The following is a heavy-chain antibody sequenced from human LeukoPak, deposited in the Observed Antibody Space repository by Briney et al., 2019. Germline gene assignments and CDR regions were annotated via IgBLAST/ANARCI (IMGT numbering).Heavy chain of an antibody. CDR2: IIPIFGTA. Sequence: SVKVSCKASGGTFSSYAISWVRQAPGQGLEWMGGIIPIFGTANYAQKFQGRVTITADESTSTAYMELSSLRSEDTAVYYCARGGVWFGEFPWFDPWGQGTLVTVSS. D-gene: IGHD3-10*01. CDR3: ARGGVWFGEFPWFDP. CDR1: GGTFSSYA. J-gene: IGHJ5*02. V-gene: IGHV1-69*13.